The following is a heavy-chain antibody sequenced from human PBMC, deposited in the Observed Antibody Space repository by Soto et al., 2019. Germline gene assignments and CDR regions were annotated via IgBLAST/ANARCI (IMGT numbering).Heavy chain of an antibody. D-gene: IGHD6-19*01. V-gene: IGHV1-69*13. Sequence: GASVKVSCKASGGTFSSYAISWVRQAPGQGLEWMGGIIPIFGTANYAQRFQGRVTITADESTSTAYMELSSLRSEDTAAYYCARESPPVAVAGNNWFDPRGQGTLVTVSS. CDR1: GGTFSSYA. J-gene: IGHJ5*02. CDR2: IIPIFGTA. CDR3: ARESPPVAVAGNNWFDP.